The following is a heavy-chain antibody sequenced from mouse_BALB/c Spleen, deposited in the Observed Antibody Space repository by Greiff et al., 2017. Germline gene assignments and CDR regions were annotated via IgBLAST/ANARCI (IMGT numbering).Heavy chain of an antibody. CDR1: GYTFTSYW. D-gene: IGHD1-1*01. V-gene: IGHV1S126*01. CDR3: AIGNGSFDY. J-gene: IGHJ2*01. CDR2: IDPSDSYT. Sequence: QVQLQQPGAELVKPGASVKISCKASGYTFTSYWMNWVKQRPGQGLEWIGEIDPSDSYTNNNQKFKDKATLTVDKSSSTAYMQLSSLTSEDSAVYYCAIGNGSFDYWGQGTTLTVSS.